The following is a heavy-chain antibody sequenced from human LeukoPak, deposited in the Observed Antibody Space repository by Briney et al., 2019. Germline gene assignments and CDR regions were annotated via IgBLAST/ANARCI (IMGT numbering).Heavy chain of an antibody. CDR3: ASSGRTAIGAFDI. J-gene: IGHJ3*02. CDR1: GGTFSSYA. CDR2: IIPIFGTA. V-gene: IGHV1-69*05. Sequence: SGKVSCKASGGTFSSYAISWVRQAPGQGLEWMGGIIPIFGTANYAQKFQGRVTITTDESTSTAYMELSSLRSEDTAVYYCASSGRTAIGAFDIWGQGTMVTVSS. D-gene: IGHD2-21*02.